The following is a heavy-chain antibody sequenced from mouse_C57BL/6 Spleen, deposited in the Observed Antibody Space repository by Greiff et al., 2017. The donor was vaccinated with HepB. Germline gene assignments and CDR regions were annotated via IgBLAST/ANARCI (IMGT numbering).Heavy chain of an antibody. CDR3: AREGVYYDYEYYFDY. V-gene: IGHV3-6*01. D-gene: IGHD2-4*01. CDR2: ISYDGSN. J-gene: IGHJ2*01. Sequence: VQLKQSGPGLVKPSQSLSLTCSVTGYSITSGYYWNWIRQFPGNKLEWMGYISYDGSNNYNPSLKNRISITRDTSKNQFFLKLNSVTTEDTATYYCAREGVYYDYEYYFDYWGQGTTLTVSS. CDR1: GYSITSGYY.